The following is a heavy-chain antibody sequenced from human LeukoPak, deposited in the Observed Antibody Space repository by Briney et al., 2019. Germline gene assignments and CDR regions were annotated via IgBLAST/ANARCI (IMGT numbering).Heavy chain of an antibody. CDR1: GYTFTIYY. CDR3: ARSVRSWYTSDSFDI. CDR2: ISPYNGNT. Sequence: ASVKVSCKASGYTFTIYYIHWVRQAPGQGLEWMGWISPYNGNTNYAEKVQGRVTMTADTSTTTVYMELRSLRSDDTAVYYCARSVRSWYTSDSFDIWGQGTMVTVSS. D-gene: IGHD2-2*02. J-gene: IGHJ3*02. V-gene: IGHV1-18*04.